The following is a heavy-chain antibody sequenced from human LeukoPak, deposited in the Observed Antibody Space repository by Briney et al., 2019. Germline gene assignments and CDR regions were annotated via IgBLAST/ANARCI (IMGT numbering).Heavy chain of an antibody. V-gene: IGHV3-21*01. CDR2: ISGSSSYI. CDR3: ARDPYSSGWYKDAFDI. J-gene: IGHJ3*02. Sequence: GGSLRLSCAASGFTFSSYSMNWVRQAPGKGLEWVSSISGSSSYINYADSVKGRFTISRDNAQNSLFLQLNSLRAEDTAVYYCARDPYSSGWYKDAFDIWGQGTMDTVSS. CDR1: GFTFSSYS. D-gene: IGHD6-19*01.